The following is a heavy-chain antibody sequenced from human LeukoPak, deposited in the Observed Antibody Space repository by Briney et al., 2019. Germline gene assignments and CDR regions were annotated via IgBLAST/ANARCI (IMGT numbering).Heavy chain of an antibody. CDR2: INDYTGDS. CDR1: GGSFTEYF. D-gene: IGHD3-22*01. J-gene: IGHJ6*02. CDR3: ARGRIAKIVVVHSFSYGMDV. Sequence: SETLSLTCTVFGGSFTEYFWTWVRHSPGKGLEWIGEINDYTGDSKYNPSLNSRVSISLEKSKNQLSLELRSVTAADTAVYYCARGRIAKIVVVHSFSYGMDVWGQGTTVTVSS. V-gene: IGHV4-34*01.